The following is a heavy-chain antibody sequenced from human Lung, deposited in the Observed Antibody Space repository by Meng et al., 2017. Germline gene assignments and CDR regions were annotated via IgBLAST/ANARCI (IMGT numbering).Heavy chain of an antibody. J-gene: IGHJ4*02. CDR3: ARGPTTMAHDFDY. Sequence: VTIKPWGGGRLKPSGTLSATCVVAGGFFSDYYWSCIRQPPGKGLEWIGEINHSGSTNYNPSLESRATISVDTSQNNLSLKLSSVTAADSAVYYCARGPTTMAHDFDYWGQGTLVTVSS. CDR2: INHSGST. CDR1: GGFFSDYY. D-gene: IGHD4-11*01. V-gene: IGHV4-34*01.